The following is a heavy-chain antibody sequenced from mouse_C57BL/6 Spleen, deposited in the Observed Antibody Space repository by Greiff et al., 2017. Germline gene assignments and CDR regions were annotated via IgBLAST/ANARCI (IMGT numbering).Heavy chain of an antibody. Sequence: LVKPGASVKLSCKASGYTFTEYTIHWVKQRSGQGLEWIGWFYPGSGSIKYNEKFKDKATLTADKSSSTVYMELSRLTSEDSAVYFCARHEGSPYYGSSYCFDYWDQGTTLTVSS. CDR1: GYTFTEYT. J-gene: IGHJ2*01. CDR3: ARHEGSPYYGSSYCFDY. CDR2: FYPGSGSI. D-gene: IGHD1-1*01. V-gene: IGHV1-62-2*01.